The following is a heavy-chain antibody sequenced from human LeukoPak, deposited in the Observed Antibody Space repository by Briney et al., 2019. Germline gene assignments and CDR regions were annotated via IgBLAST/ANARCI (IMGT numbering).Heavy chain of an antibody. V-gene: IGHV4-34*01. CDR3: ARDGTDSYDSSGYTD. CDR2: INHSGST. D-gene: IGHD3-22*01. CDR1: GGSFSGYY. J-gene: IGHJ4*02. Sequence: SETLSLTCAVYGGSFSGYYWSWIRQPPGKGLEWIGEINHSGSTNYNPSLKSRVTISVDTSKNQFSLKLSSVTAADTAVYYCARDGTDSYDSSGYTDWGQGTQVTVSS.